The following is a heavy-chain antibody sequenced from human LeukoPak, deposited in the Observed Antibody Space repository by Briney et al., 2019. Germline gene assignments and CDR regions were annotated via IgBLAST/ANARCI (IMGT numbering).Heavy chain of an antibody. D-gene: IGHD3-22*01. V-gene: IGHV4-34*01. CDR2: INHSGST. CDR1: SESFSGYF. CDR3: ARRNSSGYYPRTGWFDP. J-gene: IGHJ5*02. Sequence: PSETLSLTCAIYSESFSGYFWSWIRQPPGKGLEWIGEINHSGSTNYNPSLKSRVTISVDTSKNQFSLKLSSVTAADTAVYYCARRNSSGYYPRTGWFDPWGQGTLVTVSS.